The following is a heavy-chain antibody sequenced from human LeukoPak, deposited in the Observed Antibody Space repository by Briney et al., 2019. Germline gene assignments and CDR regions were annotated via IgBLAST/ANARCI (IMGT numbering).Heavy chain of an antibody. CDR2: ISSSSSTI. J-gene: IGHJ6*03. Sequence: GGTLRLSCAASGFTFRSYGMNWVRQAPGKGLEWVSYISSSSSTIYYADSVKGRFTISRDNAKNSLYLQMNSLRAEDTAVYYCASFGGSTYYYYYMDVWGKGTTVTVSS. D-gene: IGHD2-15*01. V-gene: IGHV3-48*01. CDR3: ASFGGSTYYYYYMDV. CDR1: GFTFRSYG.